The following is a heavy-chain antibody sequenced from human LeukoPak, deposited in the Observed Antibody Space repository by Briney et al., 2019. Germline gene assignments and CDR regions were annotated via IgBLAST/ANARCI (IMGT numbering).Heavy chain of an antibody. CDR1: GFTLSDYC. CDR3: ARDQAQFGP. Sequence: GGSLRLSCAASGFTLSDYCMSWIRQAPGSGLEWVSYISSSGSTIYYADSVKGRFTISRDSAKNSLYLQMNDLRAEDTAMYYCARDQAQFGPWGQGTLVTVSS. CDR2: ISSSGSTI. V-gene: IGHV3-11*01. J-gene: IGHJ5*02.